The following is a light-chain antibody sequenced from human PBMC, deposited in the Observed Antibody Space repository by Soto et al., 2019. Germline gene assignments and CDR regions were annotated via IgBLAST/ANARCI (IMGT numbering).Light chain of an antibody. CDR1: SSDVGGYNY. CDR3: SSYAGSNLVV. V-gene: IGLV2-8*01. Sequence: QSVLTQPPSASGSPGQSVTISCTGTSSDVGGYNYVSWYQQHPGKAPKLMIYEVSKRPSGVPDRSSGSKSGNTASLTVSGLQAEDEADYYCSSYAGSNLVVFGGGTKVTV. CDR2: EVS. J-gene: IGLJ2*01.